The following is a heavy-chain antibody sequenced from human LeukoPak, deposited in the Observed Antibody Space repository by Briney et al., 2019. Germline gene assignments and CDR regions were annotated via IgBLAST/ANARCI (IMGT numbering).Heavy chain of an antibody. CDR2: ISSSSTTI. Sequence: GGSLRLSCAASGFTFSSYSMMWVRQAPGKGLEWVSYISSSSTTIHYADSVKGRFTISRDNAKNSLYLQMNSLRAEDTAVYYCARDRVSDWYHFDYWGQGTLVTVSS. D-gene: IGHD6-19*01. J-gene: IGHJ4*02. V-gene: IGHV3-48*01. CDR3: ARDRVSDWYHFDY. CDR1: GFTFSSYS.